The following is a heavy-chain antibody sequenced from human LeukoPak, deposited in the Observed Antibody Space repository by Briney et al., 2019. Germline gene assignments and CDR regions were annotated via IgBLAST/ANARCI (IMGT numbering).Heavy chain of an antibody. D-gene: IGHD6-13*01. J-gene: IGHJ4*02. CDR3: ARSIPYGTTWYGRSDY. CDR2: IKPDGTTK. Sequence: GGSLRLSCAASGFPFSSYSMTWVRQAPGKGLEWVANIKPDGTTKFYVDSVKGRYTISRDNALNSLYLQMNSLRAEDTAIYYCARSIPYGTTWYGRSDYWGQGTLVTVSS. V-gene: IGHV3-7*03. CDR1: GFPFSSYS.